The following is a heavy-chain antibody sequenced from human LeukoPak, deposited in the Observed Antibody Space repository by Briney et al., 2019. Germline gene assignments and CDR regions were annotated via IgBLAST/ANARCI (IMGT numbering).Heavy chain of an antibody. J-gene: IGHJ4*02. CDR3: ARPLILTGYYPTLYFDY. D-gene: IGHD3-9*01. CDR1: GFAFSSYW. V-gene: IGHV3-7*01. Sequence: GGSLRLSCAASGFAFSSYWMSWVRQAPGKGLEWVANIKQDGSEKYYVDSVKGRFTISRDNAKNSLYLQMNSLRAEDTAVYYCARPLILTGYYPTLYFDYWGQGTLVTVSS. CDR2: IKQDGSEK.